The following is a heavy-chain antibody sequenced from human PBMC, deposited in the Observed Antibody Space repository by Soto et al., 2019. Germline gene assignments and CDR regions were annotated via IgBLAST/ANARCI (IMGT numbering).Heavy chain of an antibody. CDR2: ISWNSGSI. CDR1: GFAFDDYA. CDR3: STQKFYGDYYFDY. D-gene: IGHD4-17*01. Sequence: GGSLRLSCAASGFAFDDYAMHWVRQAPGKGLEWVSGISWNSGSIGYADSVKGRFTISRDNAKNSLYLQMNSLRAEDTALYYCSTQKFYGDYYFDYWGQGTLVTVSS. J-gene: IGHJ4*02. V-gene: IGHV3-9*01.